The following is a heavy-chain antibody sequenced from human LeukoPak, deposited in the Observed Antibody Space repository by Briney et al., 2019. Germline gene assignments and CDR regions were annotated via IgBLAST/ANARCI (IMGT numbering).Heavy chain of an antibody. D-gene: IGHD6-6*01. CDR1: GGSIIIYY. Sequence: SATLSLTCTVSGGSIIIYYWSWIRQPPGKGLEWIGYIYYSGSTNYNPSLKSRVTISVDTSKNQFSLKVSSVTAADTAVYYCARRIAARPRGYWFDPWGQGTLVTVSS. J-gene: IGHJ5*02. V-gene: IGHV4-59*12. CDR3: ARRIAARPRGYWFDP. CDR2: IYYSGST.